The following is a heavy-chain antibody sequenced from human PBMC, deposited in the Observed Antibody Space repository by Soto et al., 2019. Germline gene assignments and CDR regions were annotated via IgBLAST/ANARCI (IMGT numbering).Heavy chain of an antibody. Sequence: TFTGYYMHWVRQAPGQGLEWMGWINPNSGGTNYAQKFQGWVTMTRDTSISTAYMELSRLRSDDTAVYYCARSVGATPRGAFDIWGLGTMVTVSS. CDR3: ARSVGATPRGAFDI. J-gene: IGHJ3*02. V-gene: IGHV1-2*04. CDR1: TFTGYY. CDR2: INPNSGGT. D-gene: IGHD1-26*01.